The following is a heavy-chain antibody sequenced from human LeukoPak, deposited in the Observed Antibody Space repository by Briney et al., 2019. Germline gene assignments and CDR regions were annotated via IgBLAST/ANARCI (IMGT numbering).Heavy chain of an antibody. CDR1: GFTFSSYW. J-gene: IGHJ5*02. CDR2: INQDGSET. Sequence: GGSLRLSCAASGFTFSSYWMSWVRQAPGKGLEWVSNINQDGSETYYVDSVKGRFTISRDNGKNSLYLQMNRLRAEDTAVYYCARGRLVVVPAAIAFDPWGQGTLVTVSS. CDR3: ARGRLVVVPAAIAFDP. D-gene: IGHD2-2*01. V-gene: IGHV3-7*01.